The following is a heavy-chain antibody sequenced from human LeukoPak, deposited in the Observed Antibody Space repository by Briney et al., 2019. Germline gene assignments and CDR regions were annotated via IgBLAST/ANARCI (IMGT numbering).Heavy chain of an antibody. CDR3: ARLVGATIDHYYYMDV. V-gene: IGHV5-51*01. CDR2: IYPGDSDT. Sequence: GESLKISFKGSGYSFTSYWIGWVRPMPGKGLEWMGIIYPGDSDTRYSPSFQGQVTISADKSISTAYLQWSSLKASDTAMYYCARLVGATIDHYYYMDVWGKGTTVTVSS. CDR1: GYSFTSYW. J-gene: IGHJ6*03. D-gene: IGHD1-26*01.